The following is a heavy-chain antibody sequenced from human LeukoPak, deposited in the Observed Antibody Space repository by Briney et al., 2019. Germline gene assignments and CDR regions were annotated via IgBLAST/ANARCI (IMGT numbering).Heavy chain of an antibody. CDR1: GGSISSGNYY. Sequence: SETLSLTCTVSGGSISSGNYYRGWVRQPPGKGLEWIGGIYHTGSTHYQPSLKSRVTISVDTSKNQLSLRLTSVTAADTAVYYCILGGKLDYWGQGILVTVSS. V-gene: IGHV4-39*01. CDR3: ILGGKLDY. J-gene: IGHJ4*02. CDR2: IYHTGST. D-gene: IGHD3-10*01.